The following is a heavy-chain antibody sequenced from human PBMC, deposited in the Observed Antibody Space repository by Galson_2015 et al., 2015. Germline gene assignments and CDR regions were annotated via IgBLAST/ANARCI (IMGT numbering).Heavy chain of an antibody. D-gene: IGHD3-10*01. CDR3: SRGGVDY. J-gene: IGHJ4*02. CDR1: GFTLRNYG. Sequence: LRLSCAASGFTLRNYGLHWVRRAPGKGLVWVSRISPDGSTINYADSVKGRFTISRDNAKNTLYLQMNSLRADDTAVYYCSRGGVDYWGQGTLVTVSS. CDR2: ISPDGSTI. V-gene: IGHV3-74*01.